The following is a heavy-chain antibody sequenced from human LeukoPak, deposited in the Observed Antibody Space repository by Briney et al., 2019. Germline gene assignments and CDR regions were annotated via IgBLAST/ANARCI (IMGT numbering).Heavy chain of an antibody. D-gene: IGHD4-17*01. Sequence: PSDTLSLTCAVSGYSISGSNYWAWIRQPPGKGLEWIGHIYYSGGIYYNPSLKSRVTMSVDTSKNQFSLKLSSVTAVDTAVYYCARKATTGPTKAAFDIWGQGTMVTVSS. V-gene: IGHV4-28*05. CDR1: GYSISGSNY. CDR2: IYYSGGI. J-gene: IGHJ3*02. CDR3: ARKATTGPTKAAFDI.